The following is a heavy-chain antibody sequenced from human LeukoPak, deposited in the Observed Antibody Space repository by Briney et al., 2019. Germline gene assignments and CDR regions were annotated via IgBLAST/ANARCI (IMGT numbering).Heavy chain of an antibody. J-gene: IGHJ3*02. CDR1: GYSFTIYW. CDR3: AIPIKSIADRSSWSQYTFDI. D-gene: IGHD6-6*01. CDR2: MNPGDSDT. V-gene: IGHV5-51*01. Sequence: GESLQISCKGSGYSFTIYWIGWVRQMPGKGLEWMGIMNPGDSDTRYSPSFRGQVTLSADKSINTAYLQWNSLKASDTAIYYCAIPIKSIADRSSWSQYTFDIWGQGTMVTVSS.